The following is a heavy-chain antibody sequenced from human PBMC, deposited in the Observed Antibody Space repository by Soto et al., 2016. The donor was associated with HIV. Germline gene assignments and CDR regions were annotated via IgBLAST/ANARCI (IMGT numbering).Heavy chain of an antibody. V-gene: IGHV3-30*04. D-gene: IGHD3-10*01. CDR1: GFTFSTYA. CDR3: AKYKPDGGGSRNIWYFDL. CDR2: ISYDGSKK. Sequence: VQLVESGGGVVQPGRSLRLSCAASGFTFSTYAMHWVRQAPGKGLEWVAVISYDGSKKYYADSVKGRFTISRDNSKNTLYLQMNSLRAEDTAVYSCAKYKPDGGGSRNIWYFDLVGPGTLVTVSS. J-gene: IGHJ2*01.